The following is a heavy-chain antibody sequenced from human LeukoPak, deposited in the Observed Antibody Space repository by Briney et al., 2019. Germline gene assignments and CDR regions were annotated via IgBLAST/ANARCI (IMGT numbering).Heavy chain of an antibody. CDR3: ARVIVGRTMIAVVMTFDY. CDR1: GFTFSSYA. J-gene: IGHJ4*02. CDR2: IKQDGSEK. D-gene: IGHD3-22*01. V-gene: IGHV3-7*01. Sequence: GGSLRLSCAASGFTFSSYAMSWVRQAPGKGLEWVANIKQDGSEKYYVDSVKGRFTISRDNAKNSLYLQMNSLRAEDTAVYYCARVIVGRTMIAVVMTFDYWGQGTLVTVSS.